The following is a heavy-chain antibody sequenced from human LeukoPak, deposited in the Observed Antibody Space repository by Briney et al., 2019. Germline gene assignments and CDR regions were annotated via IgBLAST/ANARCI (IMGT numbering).Heavy chain of an antibody. V-gene: IGHV4-59*01. D-gene: IGHD6-13*01. CDR1: GGSICGYY. CDR2: IYYSGST. CDR3: ARVIAAAGTEWFDP. Sequence: SETLSLTCTVSGGSICGYYWSWIRQPPGKGLERIGYIYYSGSTNYNPSLKSRVTISVDTSKNQFSLKLSSVTAADTAVYYCARVIAAAGTEWFDPWGQGTLVTVSS. J-gene: IGHJ5*02.